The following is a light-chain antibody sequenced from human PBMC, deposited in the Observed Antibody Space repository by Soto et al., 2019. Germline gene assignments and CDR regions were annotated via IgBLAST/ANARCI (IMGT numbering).Light chain of an antibody. Sequence: EIVLTQSPGTLSLSPGERATLSCRASQSVSCTYLAWYQQKPGQAPRLLIYDASSRATGIPDRFSGSGSGTDFTLTISRLEPEDFAVYYCQQYGISPPWTFGQGTKVEIK. V-gene: IGKV3-20*01. CDR2: DAS. J-gene: IGKJ1*01. CDR3: QQYGISPPWT. CDR1: QSVSCTY.